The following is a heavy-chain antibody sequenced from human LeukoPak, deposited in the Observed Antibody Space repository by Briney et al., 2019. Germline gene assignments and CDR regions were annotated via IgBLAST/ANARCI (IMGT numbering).Heavy chain of an antibody. Sequence: SVKGSFKASGGPFTSHGISWVRPAPGQGLGWMGKIIPIYGRANYGQKFQGRVTITADELTTTSYMELSSLTAEDMAVYYCAAGGAYEFRDDYWGQGALVTVSS. CDR2: IIPIYGRA. J-gene: IGHJ4*02. D-gene: IGHD3-3*01. CDR3: AAGGAYEFRDDY. V-gene: IGHV1-69*15. CDR1: GGPFTSHG.